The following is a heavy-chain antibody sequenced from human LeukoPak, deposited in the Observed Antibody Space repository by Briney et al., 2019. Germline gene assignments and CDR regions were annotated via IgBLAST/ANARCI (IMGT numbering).Heavy chain of an antibody. Sequence: ASVKVSCKASGYTFTSYGISWVRQAPGQGLEWMGWISAYNGNTNYAQKLQGRVTMTTDTSTSTGYMELRSLRSDDTAVYYCARAPLGLWFGELLSDYYYYYMDVWGKGTTVTVSS. CDR2: ISAYNGNT. CDR1: GYTFTSYG. V-gene: IGHV1-18*01. J-gene: IGHJ6*03. CDR3: ARAPLGLWFGELLSDYYYYYMDV. D-gene: IGHD3-10*01.